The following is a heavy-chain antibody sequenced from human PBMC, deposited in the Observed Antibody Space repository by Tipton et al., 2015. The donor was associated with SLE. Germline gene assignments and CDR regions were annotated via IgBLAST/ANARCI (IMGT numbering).Heavy chain of an antibody. Sequence: TLSLTCSVSGNSISSGDYYWNWIRQHPGKGLEWVGSISYSGSTHYNPSLKSPITISFDTSKNQFSLKLSSVTAADTAVYYCARRANNYDSSGQYYYYMDVWGKGTTVTVSS. CDR2: ISYSGST. V-gene: IGHV4-31*01. J-gene: IGHJ6*03. D-gene: IGHD3-22*01. CDR3: ARRANNYDSSGQYYYYMDV. CDR1: GNSISSGDYY.